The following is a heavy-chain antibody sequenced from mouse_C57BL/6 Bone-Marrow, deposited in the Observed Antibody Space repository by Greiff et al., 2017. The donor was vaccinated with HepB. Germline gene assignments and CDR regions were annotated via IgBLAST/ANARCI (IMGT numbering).Heavy chain of an antibody. J-gene: IGHJ2*01. D-gene: IGHD2-4*01. V-gene: IGHV1-4*01. Sequence: QVQLQQSGAELARPGASVKMSCKASGYTFTSYTMHWVNQRPGQGLEWIGYINPSSGYTKYNQKFKDKATLTADKSSSTAYMQLSSLTSEDSAVYYCARSDDFFDYWGQGTTLTVSS. CDR2: INPSSGYT. CDR1: GYTFTSYT. CDR3: ARSDDFFDY.